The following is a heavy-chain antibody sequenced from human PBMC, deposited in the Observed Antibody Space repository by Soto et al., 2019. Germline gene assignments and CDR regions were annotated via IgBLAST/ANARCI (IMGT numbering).Heavy chain of an antibody. CDR3: ARGPKQTPRHSNSWFVPDY. J-gene: IGHJ4*02. CDR2: INPKSGVT. Sequence: QLHLVQSGAEVKKPGASVRVSCKASGYTFPDYYIHWVRQAPGQGLEWMGWINPKSGVTNSAQKFQGRITMTRDTSITTAYLERSSLRSDDTAVYYCARGPKQTPRHSNSWFVPDYWGQGSLVTVSS. V-gene: IGHV1-2*02. D-gene: IGHD6-13*01. CDR1: GYTFPDYY.